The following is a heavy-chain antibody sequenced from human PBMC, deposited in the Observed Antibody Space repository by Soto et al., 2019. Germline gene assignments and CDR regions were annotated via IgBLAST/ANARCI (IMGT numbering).Heavy chain of an antibody. D-gene: IGHD3-16*02. CDR2: IYYSGST. V-gene: IGHV4-39*01. CDR3: ARHASFGGVIDNMGGYFDY. Sequence: QLQLQESGPGLVKPSETLSLTCTVSGGSISSSSYYWGWIRQPPGKGLEWIGSIYYSGSTYYNPSLKSRVTISVDTSKNQFSLKLISVTAADTAVYYCARHASFGGVIDNMGGYFDYWGQGTLVTVSS. J-gene: IGHJ4*02. CDR1: GGSISSSSYY.